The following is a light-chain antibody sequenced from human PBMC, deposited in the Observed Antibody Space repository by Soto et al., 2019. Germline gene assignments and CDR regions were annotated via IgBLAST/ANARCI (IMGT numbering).Light chain of an antibody. Sequence: AIRMTQSPSSFSASTGDRVTITCRASQGISNYLAWYQQKPGKAPNLLIYAASTLQSGVPSRFSGSGSGTDFTLPISYLQSEDFATYFCQQYYSYPPIFGQGTKLEIK. CDR2: AAS. CDR1: QGISNY. J-gene: IGKJ2*01. V-gene: IGKV1-8*01. CDR3: QQYYSYPPI.